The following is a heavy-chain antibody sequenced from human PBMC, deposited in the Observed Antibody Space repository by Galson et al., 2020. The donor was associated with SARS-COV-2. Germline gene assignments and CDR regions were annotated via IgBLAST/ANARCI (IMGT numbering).Heavy chain of an antibody. J-gene: IGHJ6*02. CDR2: ISYDGSNK. V-gene: IGHV3-30*18. CDR3: AKDYGDNGGMDV. Sequence: TGGSLRLSCAASGFTFSNYGMHWVRQAPGKGLEWVAVISYDGSNKYYADSVKGRFTISRDNSKNTLYLQMNSLRAEDTAVYYCAKDYGDNGGMDVWGQGTTVTVSS. D-gene: IGHD4-17*01. CDR1: GFTFSNYG.